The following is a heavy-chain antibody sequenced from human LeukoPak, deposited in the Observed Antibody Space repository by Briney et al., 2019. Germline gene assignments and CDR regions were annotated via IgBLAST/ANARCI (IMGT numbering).Heavy chain of an antibody. CDR2: ISAYNGNT. D-gene: IGHD5-24*01. J-gene: IGHJ4*02. V-gene: IGHV1-18*01. CDR3: ARSDGYNTDY. CDR1: GYTFTSYG. Sequence: ASVKVSCKASGYTFTSYGISWVRQAPGQGLEWMGWISAYNGNTNYAQKFQGRVTITADESTSTAYMGLSSLRSEDTAVYYCARSDGYNTDYWGQGTLVTVSS.